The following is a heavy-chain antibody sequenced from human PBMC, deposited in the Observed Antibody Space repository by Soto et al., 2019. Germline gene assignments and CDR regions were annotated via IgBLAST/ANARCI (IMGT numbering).Heavy chain of an antibody. Sequence: QVQLVESGGGVVQPGRSLRLSCAASGFTFRGYGIHWVRQAPGKGLEWVAVISSDGTNEYYADSVKGRFTISRDNSKNTLYLQMNSLRADDTAAYYCAKDLGGYYYYYYMDVWGKGTTVTVSS. CDR3: AKDLGGYYYYYYMDV. V-gene: IGHV3-30*18. CDR1: GFTFRGYG. CDR2: ISSDGTNE. J-gene: IGHJ6*03.